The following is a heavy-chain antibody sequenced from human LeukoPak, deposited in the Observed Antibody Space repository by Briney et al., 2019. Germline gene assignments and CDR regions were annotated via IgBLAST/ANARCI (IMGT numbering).Heavy chain of an antibody. D-gene: IGHD3-9*01. CDR3: ARSLRYLWYYMDV. V-gene: IGHV1-18*01. CDR2: ISAYNGNT. CDR1: GYTFTCYG. Sequence: ASVKVSCKASGYTFTCYGISWVRQAPGQGLEWMGWISAYNGNTDYAQKLQGRVTMTTDTSTSTAYMELRSLRSDDTAVYYCARSLRYLWYYMDVWGKGTTVTVSS. J-gene: IGHJ6*03.